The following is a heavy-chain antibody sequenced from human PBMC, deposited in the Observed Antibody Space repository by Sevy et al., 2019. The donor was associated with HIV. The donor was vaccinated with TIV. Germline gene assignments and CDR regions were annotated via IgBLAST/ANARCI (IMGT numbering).Heavy chain of an antibody. CDR3: AKAGVRGDSSGLHWFDP. Sequence: GGSLRLSCAASGFTFSSYAMSWVRQAPGKGLEWVSAISGSGGSTYYADSVKGRFTISRDNSKNTLYLQMNSLRAEDTAVYYCAKAGVRGDSSGLHWFDPWGQGTLVTVSS. V-gene: IGHV3-23*01. CDR1: GFTFSSYA. J-gene: IGHJ5*02. CDR2: ISGSGGST. D-gene: IGHD3-22*01.